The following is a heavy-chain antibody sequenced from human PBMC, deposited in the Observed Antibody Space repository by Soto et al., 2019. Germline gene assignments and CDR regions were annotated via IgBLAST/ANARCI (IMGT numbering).Heavy chain of an antibody. CDR2: ISYDGSNK. D-gene: IGHD6-19*01. CDR3: ARYRSDGSASFDS. J-gene: IGHJ4*02. Sequence: RRLSCAASGFSFSSYSMHWVRQAPGKGLEWVAVISYDGSNKYYADPVRGRFTISTDSSRNTLYLQMNSLRPDDTAVYFCARYRSDGSASFDSWGQGTRVTVSS. CDR1: GFSFSSYS. V-gene: IGHV3-30*04.